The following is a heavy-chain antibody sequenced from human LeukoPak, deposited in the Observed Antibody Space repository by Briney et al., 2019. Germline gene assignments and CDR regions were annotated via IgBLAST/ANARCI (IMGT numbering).Heavy chain of an antibody. CDR3: ARRGIATVAMDV. J-gene: IGHJ6*03. Sequence: GGSLRLSCAASGFTFSRYWMHWVRQAPGKGLEWVSSISSSSSYIYYADSVKGRFTISRDNAKNSLYLQMNSLRAEDTAVYYCARRGIATVAMDVWGKGTTVTVSS. CDR1: GFTFSRYW. V-gene: IGHV3-21*01. CDR2: ISSSSSYI. D-gene: IGHD6-13*01.